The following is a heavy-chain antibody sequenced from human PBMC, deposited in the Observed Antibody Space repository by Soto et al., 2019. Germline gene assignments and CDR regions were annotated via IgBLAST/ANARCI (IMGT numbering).Heavy chain of an antibody. Sequence: QVQLQESGPGLVKPSQTLSLTCTVSGGSISSGDYYWSWIRQPPGKGLEWIGYIYYSGSTYYNPSLKSRVTISVDTSKNQFSLKLSSVTAADTAVYYCARLSPPCTNGVCYHDYYYYGMDVWGQGTTVTVSS. CDR1: GGSISSGDYY. J-gene: IGHJ6*02. CDR2: IYYSGST. V-gene: IGHV4-30-4*01. D-gene: IGHD2-8*01. CDR3: ARLSPPCTNGVCYHDYYYYGMDV.